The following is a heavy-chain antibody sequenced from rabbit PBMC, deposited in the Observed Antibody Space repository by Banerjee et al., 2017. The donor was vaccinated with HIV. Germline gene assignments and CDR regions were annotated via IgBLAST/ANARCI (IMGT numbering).Heavy chain of an antibody. CDR2: IYAGTSST. CDR3: ARSTYGYSAYTDALGL. Sequence: EESGGDLVKPEGSLTLTCTASGFSFSSSYWICWVRQAPGKGLEWIACIYAGTSSTYYASWAKGRFTISKTSSTTVTLQMTSLTAADTATYFCARSTYGYSAYTDALGLWGPGTLVTVS. CDR1: GFSFSSSYW. D-gene: IGHD6-1*01. J-gene: IGHJ4*01. V-gene: IGHV1S45*01.